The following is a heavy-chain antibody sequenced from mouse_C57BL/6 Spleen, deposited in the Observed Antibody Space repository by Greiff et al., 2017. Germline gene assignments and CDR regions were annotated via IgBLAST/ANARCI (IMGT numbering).Heavy chain of an antibody. CDR2: INPYNGDT. Sequence: VQLKQSGPELVKPGASVKISCKASGYSFTGYFMNWVMQSHGKSLEWIGRINPYNGDTFYNQKFKGKATLTVDKSSSTAHMGLRSLTSEDSAVYYCARSKGNYAMDYWGQGTSVAVSS. J-gene: IGHJ4*01. V-gene: IGHV1-20*01. CDR3: ARSKGNYAMDY. CDR1: GYSFTGYF.